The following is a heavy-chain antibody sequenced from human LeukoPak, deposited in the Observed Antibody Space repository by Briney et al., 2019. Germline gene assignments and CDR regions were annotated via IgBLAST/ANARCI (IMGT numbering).Heavy chain of an antibody. D-gene: IGHD4-17*01. CDR1: GFTFSSYA. V-gene: IGHV3-23*01. Sequence: GGSLRLSCAVSGFTFSSYAMNWVRQAPGKGLEWVSAISGSAGSTYYADPVKGRFTISRDNSKSTLYLQMNGLRAEDTAVYYCAKGHNTVTTAGEYWGQGTLVTVSS. CDR3: AKGHNTVTTAGEY. CDR2: ISGSAGST. J-gene: IGHJ4*02.